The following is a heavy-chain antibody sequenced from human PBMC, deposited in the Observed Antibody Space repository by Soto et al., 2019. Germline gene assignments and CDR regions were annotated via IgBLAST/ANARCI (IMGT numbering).Heavy chain of an antibody. D-gene: IGHD3-3*01. CDR2: IYYSGST. J-gene: IGHJ4*02. Sequence: QVQLQESGPGLVKPSETLSLTRTVSGGSISSYYWSWIRQPPGKGLEWIGYIYYSGSTNYNPSLKSRVTISVDTSKNQFSLKLSSVTAADTAVYYCARHYYDFWTGYLFDYWGQGTLVTVSS. V-gene: IGHV4-59*08. CDR1: GGSISSYY. CDR3: ARHYYDFWTGYLFDY.